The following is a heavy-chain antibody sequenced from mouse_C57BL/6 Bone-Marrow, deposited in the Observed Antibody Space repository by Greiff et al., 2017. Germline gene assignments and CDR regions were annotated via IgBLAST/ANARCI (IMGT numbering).Heavy chain of an antibody. CDR1: GYTFTSYW. V-gene: IGHV1-74*01. CDR3: AIGYDLWYFDV. Sequence: QVQLKQPGAELVKPGASVKVSCKASGYTFTSYWMHWVKQRPGQGLEWIGRIHPSDSDTNYNQKFKGKATLTVDKSSSTAFMQLSSRTSEDSAVYYCAIGYDLWYFDVWGTGTTVTVSS. D-gene: IGHD2-3*01. J-gene: IGHJ1*03. CDR2: IHPSDSDT.